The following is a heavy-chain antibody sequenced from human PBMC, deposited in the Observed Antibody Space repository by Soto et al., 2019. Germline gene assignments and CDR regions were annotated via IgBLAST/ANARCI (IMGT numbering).Heavy chain of an antibody. D-gene: IGHD6-6*01. Sequence: SETLSLTCSVSGGSISSGDYYWSWIRQPPGKGLEWIAYIYYSGIIYYNPSLKGRVTMSRDTSKNQFFLNLDSVTAADTAVYYCVRDFGEVYYSSSSDAFDIWGQGTMVTVSS. CDR2: IYYSGII. J-gene: IGHJ3*02. CDR1: GGSISSGDYY. CDR3: VRDFGEVYYSSSSDAFDI. V-gene: IGHV4-30-4*01.